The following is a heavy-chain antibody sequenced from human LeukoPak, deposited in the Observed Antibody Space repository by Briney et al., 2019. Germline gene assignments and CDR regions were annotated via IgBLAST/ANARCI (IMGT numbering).Heavy chain of an antibody. V-gene: IGHV4-34*01. D-gene: IGHD6-13*01. J-gene: IGHJ4*02. CDR1: GGSFSGYY. Sequence: PSETLSLTRAVYGGSFSGYYWNWIRQPPGKGLEWIGEINHSGSTNYNPSLKSRVTISVDTSKNQFPLKLSSVTAADTAVYYCARRSSWSFDYWGQGTLVTVSS. CDR3: ARRSSWSFDY. CDR2: INHSGST.